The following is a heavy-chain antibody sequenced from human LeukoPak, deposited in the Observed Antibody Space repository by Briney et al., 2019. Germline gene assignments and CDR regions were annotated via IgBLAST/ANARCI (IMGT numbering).Heavy chain of an antibody. CDR2: ISYYGSNK. D-gene: IGHD1-7*01. CDR1: GFTLSSYA. CDR3: ARDLNWNYLPSGY. J-gene: IGHJ4*02. V-gene: IGHV3-30*04. Sequence: PGGSLRLSCAASGFTLSSYAMHWVRQAPGKGLEGVAVISYYGSNKYYADCVKGRFTISRDNSKNTLYLQMNSLRAEDTAVYYCARDLNWNYLPSGYWGQGTLVTVSS.